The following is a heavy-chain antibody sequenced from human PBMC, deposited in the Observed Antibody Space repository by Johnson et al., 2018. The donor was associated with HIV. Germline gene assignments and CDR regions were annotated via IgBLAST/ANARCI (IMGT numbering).Heavy chain of an antibody. Sequence: VQLVESGGGLIQPGGSLRLSCGASGFIVSSNYMSWVRQAPGKGLEWVSVIYSGGSTYYADSVKGRFTISRDNSKNTLYLQMNSLRAEDTAVYYCASQGIVVEIHDAFDIWGQGTMVTVSS. V-gene: IGHV3-53*01. J-gene: IGHJ3*02. D-gene: IGHD2-2*01. CDR2: IYSGGST. CDR1: GFIVSSNY. CDR3: ASQGIVVEIHDAFDI.